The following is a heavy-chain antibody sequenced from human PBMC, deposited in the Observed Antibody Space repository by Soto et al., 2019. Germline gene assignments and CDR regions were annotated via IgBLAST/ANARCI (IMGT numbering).Heavy chain of an antibody. CDR2: ISAYNGNT. D-gene: IGHD3-9*01. V-gene: IGHV1-18*01. CDR3: ARYYDILTGYYAFDI. CDR1: GYTFTSYG. J-gene: IGHJ3*02. Sequence: ASVKVSCKASGYTFTSYGISWVRQAPGQGLEWMGWISAYNGNTNYAQKLQGRVTMTTDTSTSTAYMELRSLRSDDTGVYYCARYYDILTGYYAFDIWGKGTMVTVAS.